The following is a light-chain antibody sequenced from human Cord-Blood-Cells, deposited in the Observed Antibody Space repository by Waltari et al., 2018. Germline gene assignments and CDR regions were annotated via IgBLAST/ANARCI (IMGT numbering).Light chain of an antibody. CDR2: DAS. J-gene: IGKJ5*01. Sequence: EIVLTQAPATLALSPGERATLPFRASQSVSSYLAWYQQKPGQAPRLLIYDASNRATGIPARLSGSVSGTDFTLTISRLESEDFAVYYCQQRSNWPRITFGQGTRLEIK. CDR1: QSVSSY. CDR3: QQRSNWPRIT. V-gene: IGKV3-11*01.